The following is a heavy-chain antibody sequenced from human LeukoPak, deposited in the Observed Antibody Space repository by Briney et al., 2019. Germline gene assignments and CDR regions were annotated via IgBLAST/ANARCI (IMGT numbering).Heavy chain of an antibody. D-gene: IGHD3-22*01. CDR2: IYYTGST. CDR3: ARDLVNSEDYYDSSGYYPSWFDP. Sequence: SETLSLTCTVSGASISSSFWTWIRQSPGKGLEWLAYIYYTGSTNLNPSLKSRVTISVDTSKNQFSLKLSSVTAADTAVYYCARDLVNSEDYYDSSGYYPSWFDPWGQGTLVTVSS. J-gene: IGHJ5*02. V-gene: IGHV4-59*12. CDR1: GASISSSF.